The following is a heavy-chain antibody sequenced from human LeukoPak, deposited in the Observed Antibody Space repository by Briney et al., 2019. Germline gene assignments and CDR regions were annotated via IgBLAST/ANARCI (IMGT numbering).Heavy chain of an antibody. Sequence: KPSQTLSLTCAVSGGSISSGGYSWSWIRQPPGKGLEWIGEINHSGSTNYNPSLKSRVTISVDTSKNQFSLKLSSVTAADTAVYYCARAPKRYCGGDCYSLHYYGMDVWGQGTTVTVSS. D-gene: IGHD2-21*02. CDR2: INHSGST. CDR3: ARAPKRYCGGDCYSLHYYGMDV. V-gene: IGHV4-30-2*01. CDR1: GGSISSGGYS. J-gene: IGHJ6*02.